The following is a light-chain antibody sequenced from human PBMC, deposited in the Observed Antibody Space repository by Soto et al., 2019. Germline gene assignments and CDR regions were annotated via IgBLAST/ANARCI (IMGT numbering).Light chain of an antibody. J-gene: IGLJ1*01. CDR1: SSDVGDYNY. CDR2: EVS. Sequence: LTHPASVSWSPGQSITISCTGTSSDVGDYNYVSWYQQHPGKAPKLMIYEVSNRPSGVSNRFSGSKSGNTASLTISGLQAEDEADYYCSSYTGSSTYVFGTGTKVTVL. V-gene: IGLV2-14*01. CDR3: SSYTGSSTYV.